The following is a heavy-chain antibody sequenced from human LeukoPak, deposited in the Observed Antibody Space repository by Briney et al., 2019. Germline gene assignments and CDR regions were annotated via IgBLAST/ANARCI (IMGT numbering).Heavy chain of an antibody. Sequence: SETLSLTCTVSGGSISSYYWSWIRQPPGKGLEWIGYIYYSGSTNYNPSLKSRVTISVDTSKNQFSLKLSSVTAADTAVYYCARIVVITYRWFDPWGQGTLVTVSS. D-gene: IGHD3-22*01. V-gene: IGHV4-59*01. J-gene: IGHJ5*02. CDR2: IYYSGST. CDR1: GGSISSYY. CDR3: ARIVVITYRWFDP.